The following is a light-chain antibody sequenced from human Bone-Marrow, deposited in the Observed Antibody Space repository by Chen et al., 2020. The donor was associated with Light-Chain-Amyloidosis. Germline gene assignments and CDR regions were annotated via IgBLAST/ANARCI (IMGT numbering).Light chain of an antibody. Sequence: QSVLTQPPSASVTPGQKVTLSCSGSYSHIGSNTVSWYQHLPVTDPNLLMYSNDQRPSWVPDRFSGSKSGTSASLATSGLQYDDEADYYCAAWDDHMHGWLFGGGTKLTVL. CDR3: AAWDDHMHGWL. CDR1: YSHIGSNT. CDR2: SND. V-gene: IGLV1-44*01. J-gene: IGLJ3*02.